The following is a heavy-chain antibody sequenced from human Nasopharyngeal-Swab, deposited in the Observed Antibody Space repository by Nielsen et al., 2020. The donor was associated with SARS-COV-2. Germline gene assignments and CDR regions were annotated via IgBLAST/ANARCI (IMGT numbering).Heavy chain of an antibody. CDR1: GDRVSSSSAA. CDR3: ARARGAYGDYYYYYYTDV. J-gene: IGHJ6*03. CDR2: TYYRSKWYN. V-gene: IGHV6-1*01. D-gene: IGHD4-17*01. Sequence: QTRSLTCAISGDRVSSSSAAWNWIRQSPSRGLEWLGRTYYRSKWYNDYAVSVKSRITINPDTSKNQFSLHLNSVTPEDTAVYYCARARGAYGDYYYYYYTDVWGKGTTVTVSS.